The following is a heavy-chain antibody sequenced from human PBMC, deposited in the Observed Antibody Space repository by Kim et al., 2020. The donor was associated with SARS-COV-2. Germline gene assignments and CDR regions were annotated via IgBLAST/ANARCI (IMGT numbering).Heavy chain of an antibody. D-gene: IGHD3-3*01. J-gene: IGHJ3*02. V-gene: IGHV3-7*01. CDR2: IKQDGSEK. Sequence: GGSLRLSCAASGFTFSSYWMSWVRQAPGKGLEWVANIKQDGSEKYYVDSVKGRFTISRDNAKNSLYLQMNSLRAEDTAVYYCARDYQAYYDFWSARGAFDIWGKGTMVTVSS. CDR3: ARDYQAYYDFWSARGAFDI. CDR1: GFTFSSYW.